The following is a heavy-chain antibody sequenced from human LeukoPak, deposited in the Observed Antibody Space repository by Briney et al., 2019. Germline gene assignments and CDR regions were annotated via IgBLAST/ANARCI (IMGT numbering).Heavy chain of an antibody. CDR1: GFTFSNAW. D-gene: IGHD3-10*01. Sequence: PGGSLRLSCAASGFTFSNAWMSWVRQAPGKGLEWVGRIKNKADGGTTDYAAPVKGRFTISRDDSKNTLYLQMNSLKTEDTAVYYCTTVSGRNWGQGTMVTVSS. CDR2: IKNKADGGTT. J-gene: IGHJ3*01. CDR3: TTVSGRN. V-gene: IGHV3-15*01.